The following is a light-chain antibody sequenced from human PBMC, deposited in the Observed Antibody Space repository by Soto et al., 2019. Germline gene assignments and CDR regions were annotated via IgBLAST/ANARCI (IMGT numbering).Light chain of an antibody. CDR2: EVS. CDR3: SSYAGSNTRYV. CDR1: SSDVGGYNY. V-gene: IGLV2-8*01. J-gene: IGLJ1*01. Sequence: QSALTQPPSASGSPGQSVTISCTGTSSDVGGYNYVSWYQQHPGKAPKLMIYEVSKRPSGVPDRFSGSKFGNTASLTVSGLQAEDEADYYCSSYAGSNTRYVFGTGTKVTVL.